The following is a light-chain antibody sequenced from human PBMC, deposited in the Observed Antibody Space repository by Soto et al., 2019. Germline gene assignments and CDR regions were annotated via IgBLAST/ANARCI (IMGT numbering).Light chain of an antibody. J-gene: IGKJ1*01. CDR3: QQYGSSPGGT. CDR1: QSVSSSY. V-gene: IGKV3-20*01. CDR2: GAS. Sequence: EIVLTQSPGTLSLSPGERATLSCRASQSVSSSYLAWCQQKPGQAPRLLIYGASSRATGIPDRFSGSGSGTDFTLTISRLEPEDFAVYYCQQYGSSPGGTFGQGTKV.